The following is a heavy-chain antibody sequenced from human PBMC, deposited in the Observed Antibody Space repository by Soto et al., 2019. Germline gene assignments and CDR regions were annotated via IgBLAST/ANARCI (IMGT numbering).Heavy chain of an antibody. CDR3: ARQRTTVVTQAYFDH. J-gene: IGHJ4*02. CDR1: GESISTGSYY. D-gene: IGHD2-21*02. Sequence: SETLSPTCILSGESISTGSYYWGWIRQPPGKGLEWIGSIYSSGRTYYNPSFKSRVTISIDTSKNQFSLKLSSVTATDTAVYYCARQRTTVVTQAYFDHWGQRALVTLS. V-gene: IGHV4-39*01. CDR2: IYSSGRT.